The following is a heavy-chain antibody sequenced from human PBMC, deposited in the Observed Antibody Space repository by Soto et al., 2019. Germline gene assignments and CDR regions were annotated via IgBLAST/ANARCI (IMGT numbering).Heavy chain of an antibody. V-gene: IGHV3-33*01. CDR2: IWYDGSNK. CDR1: GGRFSSYC. D-gene: IGHD2-2*01. Sequence: GRSRRLSCAAAGGRFSSYCRHLVRPAPGKGLEWVAVIWYDGSNKYYADSVKGRFTISRDNSKNTLYLQMNSLRAEDTAVYYCARDLVDCSSTSCGGYYYYGMDVWGQGTTVTVSS. J-gene: IGHJ6*02. CDR3: ARDLVDCSSTSCGGYYYYGMDV.